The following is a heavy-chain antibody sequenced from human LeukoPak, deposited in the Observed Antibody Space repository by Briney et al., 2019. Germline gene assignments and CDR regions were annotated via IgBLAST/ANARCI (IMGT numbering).Heavy chain of an antibody. CDR2: IYYSGST. Sequence: SETLSLTCTVSGGSIKNYYWSWFRQPPGKGLEWIGYIYYSGSTNYNPSLKSRVAVSDESSKNQFSLKLTSVTAADTAVYFCARRHYFDGSDYFFAFDPWGQGTLVTVSS. V-gene: IGHV4-59*08. D-gene: IGHD3-22*01. J-gene: IGHJ5*02. CDR1: GGSIKNYY. CDR3: ARRHYFDGSDYFFAFDP.